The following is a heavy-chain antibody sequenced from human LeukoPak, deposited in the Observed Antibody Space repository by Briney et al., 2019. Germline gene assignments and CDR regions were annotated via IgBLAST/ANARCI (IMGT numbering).Heavy chain of an antibody. CDR3: AKGAGVGAKGAPFDY. J-gene: IGHJ4*02. Sequence: TSETLSLTCIVSGGSISTTNYYWGWIRQPPGKGLEWIGNIFYSGSTYYSPSLKSRVTISLDTSRNQFSLKLNSVTAADTAVYYCAKGAGVGAKGAPFDYWGQGTLVTVSS. V-gene: IGHV4-39*07. CDR2: IFYSGST. D-gene: IGHD1-26*01. CDR1: GGSISTTNYY.